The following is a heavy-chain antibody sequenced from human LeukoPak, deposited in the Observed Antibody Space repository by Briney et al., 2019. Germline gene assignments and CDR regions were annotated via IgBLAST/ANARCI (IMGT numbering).Heavy chain of an antibody. D-gene: IGHD5-12*01. V-gene: IGHV1-2*02. Sequence: ASVKVSCKASGYTFSGYYMHWVRQAPGQGLEWMGWFNPDSGGTNYAQKFQGRVTMTRDTSISTAYMELSRLRSDDTAVYYCARALGYSGYAYYYYYYMDVWGKGTTVTISS. CDR1: GYTFSGYY. CDR2: FNPDSGGT. CDR3: ARALGYSGYAYYYYYYMDV. J-gene: IGHJ6*03.